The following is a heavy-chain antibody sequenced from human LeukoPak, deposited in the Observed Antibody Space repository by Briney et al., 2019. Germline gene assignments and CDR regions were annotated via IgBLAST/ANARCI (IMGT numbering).Heavy chain of an antibody. Sequence: GGSLRLSCAASGFTLGVDTMYWVRQAPGGGREWVALISWDGGSTYYTDSVKGPFTTSRDNRKNSLYLQMNRLRTEDTAFYYCAKDRENSYAFDYWGQGTLVTVSS. D-gene: IGHD5-18*01. CDR2: ISWDGGST. J-gene: IGHJ4*02. CDR3: AKDRENSYAFDY. V-gene: IGHV3-43*01. CDR1: GFTLGVDT.